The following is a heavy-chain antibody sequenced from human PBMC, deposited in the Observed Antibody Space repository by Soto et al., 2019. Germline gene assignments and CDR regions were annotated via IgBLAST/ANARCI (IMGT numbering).Heavy chain of an antibody. D-gene: IGHD3-22*01. CDR2: VYYSGNT. Sequence: QVQVQESGPGLVKPSETLSLNCSVSGGSLSGYYWSWIRQPPGKGLEWIGYVYYSGNTKYNPYLKSRVAISVDWPENQFSLRMSSVTADDTAVYFCACTTFRSSGPKLGQFDYCGQGAQVTVSS. CDR1: GGSLSGYY. J-gene: IGHJ4*02. V-gene: IGHV4-59*03. CDR3: ACTTFRSSGPKLGQFDY.